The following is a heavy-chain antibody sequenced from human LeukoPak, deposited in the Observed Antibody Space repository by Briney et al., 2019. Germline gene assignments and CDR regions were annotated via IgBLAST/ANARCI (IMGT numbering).Heavy chain of an antibody. J-gene: IGHJ5*02. CDR3: ARDLREIISVAGFDP. CDR2: INPYNDNT. D-gene: IGHD6-19*01. V-gene: IGHV1-18*01. CDR1: GYTFIIYG. Sequence: ASVKVSCKASGYTFIIYGISWVRHAPGQGLEWMGWINPYNDNTKYTQNLQGRVTMTTDTSTGTAYMELRSLRSDDTAIYYCARDLREIISVAGFDPWGQGTLVTVSS.